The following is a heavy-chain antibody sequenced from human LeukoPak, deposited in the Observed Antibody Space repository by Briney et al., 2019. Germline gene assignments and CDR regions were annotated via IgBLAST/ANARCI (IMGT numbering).Heavy chain of an antibody. CDR3: ARGYYDRGSLYYFDY. D-gene: IGHD3-22*01. CDR1: GYTFTGYY. Sequence: ASVKVSCKASGYTFTGYYMHWVGQAPGQGLEWMGWIDPNSGGTNYAQKFQGRVTMTRDTSIGTAYMELSGLTSDDTAVYYCARGYYDRGSLYYFDYWGQGTLVTVSS. CDR2: IDPNSGGT. J-gene: IGHJ4*02. V-gene: IGHV1-2*02.